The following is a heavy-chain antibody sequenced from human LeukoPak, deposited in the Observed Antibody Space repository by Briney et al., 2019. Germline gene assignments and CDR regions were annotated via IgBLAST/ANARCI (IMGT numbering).Heavy chain of an antibody. D-gene: IGHD6-19*01. CDR3: AKGRAGIDY. V-gene: IGHV3-7*05. J-gene: IGHJ4*02. CDR2: IKQDGSEK. CDR1: GFTFSNYW. Sequence: PGGSLRLSCAASGFTFSNYWMSWVRQAPGKGLEWVANIKQDGSEKYYVDSVKGRFTISRDNSKNTLYAQMNSLRAEDTAVYYCAKGRAGIDYWAREPWSSSPQ.